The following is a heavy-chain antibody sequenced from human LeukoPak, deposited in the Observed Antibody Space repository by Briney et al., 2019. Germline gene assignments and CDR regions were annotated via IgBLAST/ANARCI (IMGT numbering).Heavy chain of an antibody. CDR2: IIPIFGTA. V-gene: IGHV1-69*13. CDR1: GGTFSSYA. Sequence: SVKVSCKASGGTFSSYAISWVRQAPGQGLEWMGGIIPIFGTANYAQKFQGRVTITADESTSTAYMELSSLRSEDTAVYYCARGTRDGYNYRSYYFDYWGQGTLVTVSS. D-gene: IGHD5-24*01. J-gene: IGHJ4*02. CDR3: ARGTRDGYNYRSYYFDY.